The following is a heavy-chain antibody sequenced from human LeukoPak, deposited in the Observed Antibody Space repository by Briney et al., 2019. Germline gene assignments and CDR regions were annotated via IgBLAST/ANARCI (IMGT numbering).Heavy chain of an antibody. D-gene: IGHD2-15*01. CDR3: ARDSVAVAGDRAFDI. V-gene: IGHV4-59*01. J-gene: IGHJ3*02. CDR2: IYYSGST. Sequence: PSETLSLTCTVSGGSISSYYWSWIRQPPGKGLEWIGYIYYSGSTNYNPSLKSRVTISVDSSKNQFSLKLSSVTAAGTAVYYCARDSVAVAGDRAFDIWGHGTMVTVSS. CDR1: GGSISSYY.